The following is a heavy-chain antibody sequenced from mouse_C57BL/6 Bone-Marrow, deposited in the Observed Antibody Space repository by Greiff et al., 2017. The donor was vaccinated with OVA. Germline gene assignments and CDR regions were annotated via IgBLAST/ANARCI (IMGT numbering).Heavy chain of an antibody. CDR2: INPYNGGT. V-gene: IGHV1-19*01. J-gene: IGHJ2*01. CDR3: ATYYSNHLDY. D-gene: IGHD2-5*01. Sequence: EVQGVESGPVLVKPGASVKMSCTASGYTFTDYYMNWVKQSHGKSLEWIGVINPYNGGTSYNQKFQGKATLTVDKSSSTAYMELNSLTSEDSAVYSFATYYSNHLDYWGQGTTLTVSS. CDR1: GYTFTDYY.